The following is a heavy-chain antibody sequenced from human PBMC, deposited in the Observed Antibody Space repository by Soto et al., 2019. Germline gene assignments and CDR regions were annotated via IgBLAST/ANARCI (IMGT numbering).Heavy chain of an antibody. CDR2: INPNSGGT. CDR3: ARMDGSSVVYYYYGMDV. D-gene: IGHD1-26*01. V-gene: IGHV1-2*02. Sequence: QVQLVQSGAEVKKPGASVKVSCKASGFTFTGYYMHWVRQAPGQGLEWMGWINPNSGGTNYAQKFQGRVTMTRDTSISTAYMELSRLRSDDTAVYYCARMDGSSVVYYYYGMDVWGQGTTVTVSS. J-gene: IGHJ6*02. CDR1: GFTFTGYY.